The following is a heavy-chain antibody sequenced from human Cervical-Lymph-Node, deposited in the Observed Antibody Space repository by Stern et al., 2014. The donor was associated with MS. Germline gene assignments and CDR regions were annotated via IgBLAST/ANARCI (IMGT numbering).Heavy chain of an antibody. CDR1: GGTFSSYA. V-gene: IGHV1-69*01. CDR2: IIPIFGTS. Sequence: VQLVQSGAEVKKPGSSVKVSCKASGGTFSSYAINWVRQAPGQGLEWMGGIIPIFGTSNYAQKFQGRATITADESTSTAYMELSSLRSEDTAMFYCARGVTEYQLLSTWFDPGGQGTLVTVSS. J-gene: IGHJ5*02. CDR3: ARGVTEYQLLSTWFDP. D-gene: IGHD2-2*01.